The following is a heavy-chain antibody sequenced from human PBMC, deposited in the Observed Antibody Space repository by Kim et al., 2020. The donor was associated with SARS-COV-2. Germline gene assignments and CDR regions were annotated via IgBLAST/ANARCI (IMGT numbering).Heavy chain of an antibody. CDR1: GYTLTELS. V-gene: IGHV1-24*01. Sequence: ASVKVSCKVSGYTLTELSMHWVRQAPGKGLEWMGGFDPEDGETIYAQKFQGRVTKTEDTSTDTAYMELSSLRSEDTAVYYCSTAPLIPMVHSWFDPWGQGTLVTVST. CDR3: STAPLIPMVHSWFDP. D-gene: IGHD3-10*01. CDR2: FDPEDGET. J-gene: IGHJ5*02.